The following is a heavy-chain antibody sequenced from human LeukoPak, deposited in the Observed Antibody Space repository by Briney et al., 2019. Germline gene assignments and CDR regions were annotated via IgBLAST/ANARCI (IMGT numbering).Heavy chain of an antibody. J-gene: IGHJ6*04. V-gene: IGHV1-69*06. CDR1: GGTFSSYA. CDR3: ARYSPITIFWPSYYYGMDV. CDR2: IIPIFGTA. D-gene: IGHD3-9*01. Sequence: ASVKVSCKASGGTFSSYAISWARQAPGQGLEWMGGIIPIFGTANYAQKFQGRVTITADKSTSTAYMELSSLRSEDTAVYYCARYSPITIFWPSYYYGMDVWGKGTTVTVYS.